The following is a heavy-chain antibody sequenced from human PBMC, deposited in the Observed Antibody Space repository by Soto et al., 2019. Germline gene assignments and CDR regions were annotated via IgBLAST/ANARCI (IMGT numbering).Heavy chain of an antibody. Sequence: SETLSLTCAVYGGSFSGYYWSWIRQPPGKGLEWIGEINHSGSTNYNPSLKSRVTISVDTSKNQFSLKLSSVTAADTAVYYCATVNTYYDILTGYYNYYYMDVWGKGTTVTVSS. D-gene: IGHD3-9*01. V-gene: IGHV4-34*01. CDR3: ATVNTYYDILTGYYNYYYMDV. J-gene: IGHJ6*03. CDR1: GGSFSGYY. CDR2: INHSGST.